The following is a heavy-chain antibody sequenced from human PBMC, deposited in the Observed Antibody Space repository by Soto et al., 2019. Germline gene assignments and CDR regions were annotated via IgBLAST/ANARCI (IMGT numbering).Heavy chain of an antibody. CDR3: ARDGSGVLRFLEGSFLGGMDV. V-gene: IGHV3-30-3*01. D-gene: IGHD3-3*01. CDR1: GFTFSSYA. CDR2: ISYDGSNK. Sequence: QPGGSLRLSCAASGFTFSSYAMHWVRQAPGKGLEWVAVISYDGSNKYYADSVKGRFTISRDNSKNTLYLQMNSLRAEDTAVYYCARDGSGVLRFLEGSFLGGMDVWGQGTTVTVSS. J-gene: IGHJ6*02.